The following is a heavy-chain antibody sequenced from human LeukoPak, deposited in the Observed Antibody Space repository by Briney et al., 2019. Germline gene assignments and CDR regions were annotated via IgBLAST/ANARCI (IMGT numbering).Heavy chain of an antibody. D-gene: IGHD6-19*01. CDR3: ARGSGWYRPIDC. Sequence: PGGSLRLSCAASGFTFSSYAMSWVRQAPGKGLEWVSVIYSGGGTYYADSVKGRFTISRDNSKNTVYLQMNSLTAEDSAVYYCARGSGWYRPIDCWGQGTLVTVSS. CDR1: GFTFSSYA. V-gene: IGHV3-66*01. J-gene: IGHJ4*02. CDR2: IYSGGGT.